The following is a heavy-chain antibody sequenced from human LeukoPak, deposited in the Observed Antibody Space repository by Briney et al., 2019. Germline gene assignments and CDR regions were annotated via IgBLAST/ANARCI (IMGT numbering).Heavy chain of an antibody. V-gene: IGHV3-21*01. D-gene: IGHD1-1*01. J-gene: IGHJ4*02. CDR2: ISSSSSYI. Sequence: PGGSLILSCAASGFIFSSYTINWVRQAPGKGPEWVSSISSSSSYIYYADSVKGRFTISRDNARNSLYLQMNSLRAEDTAVYYCARDTLASRTTDYWGQGTLVTVSS. CDR3: ARDTLASRTTDY. CDR1: GFIFSSYT.